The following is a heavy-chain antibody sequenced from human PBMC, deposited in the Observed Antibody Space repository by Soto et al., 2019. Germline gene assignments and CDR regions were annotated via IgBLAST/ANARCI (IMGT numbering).Heavy chain of an antibody. CDR2: INAGNGNT. CDR3: ARGHDFWSGLYYMDV. Sequence: QVQLVQSGAEVKKPGASVKVSCKASGYTFTSYAMHWVRQAPGQRLEWMGWINAGNGNTKYSQKFQGRVTITRDTSASTAYMELSSLRSEDTAVYYCARGHDFWSGLYYMDVWGKGNTVTVSS. J-gene: IGHJ6*03. CDR1: GYTFTSYA. V-gene: IGHV1-3*01. D-gene: IGHD3-3*01.